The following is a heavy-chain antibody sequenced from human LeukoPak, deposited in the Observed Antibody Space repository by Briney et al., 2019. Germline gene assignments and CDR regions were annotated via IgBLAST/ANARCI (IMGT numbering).Heavy chain of an antibody. D-gene: IGHD3-10*01. CDR1: GYSISSGYY. V-gene: IGHV4-38-2*02. J-gene: IGHJ6*02. CDR3: ARERWFGESKYGMDV. Sequence: PSETLSLTCTVSGYSISSGYYWGWIRQPPGKGLEWIGSIYHSGSTYYNPSLKSRVTISVDTSKNQFSLKLSSVTAADTAVYYCARERWFGESKYGMDVWGQGTTVTVSS. CDR2: IYHSGST.